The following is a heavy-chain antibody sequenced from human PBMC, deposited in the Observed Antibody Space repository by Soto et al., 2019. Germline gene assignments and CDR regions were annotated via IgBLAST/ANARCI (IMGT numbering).Heavy chain of an antibody. J-gene: IGHJ6*03. Sequence: KPRVASVKVSCKASGYTFTSYDINWVRQATGQGLEWMGWMNPNSGNTGYAQKFQGRVTMTRNTSISTAYMELSSLRSEDTAVYYCARGSDTYYDFWSGPISYYYYYMDVWGKGTTVTVSS. CDR3: ARGSDTYYDFWSGPISYYYYYMDV. D-gene: IGHD3-3*01. CDR1: GYTFTSYD. V-gene: IGHV1-8*01. CDR2: MNPNSGNT.